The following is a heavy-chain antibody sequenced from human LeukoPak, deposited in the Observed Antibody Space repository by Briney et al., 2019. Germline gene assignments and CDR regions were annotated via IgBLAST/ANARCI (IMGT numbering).Heavy chain of an antibody. CDR1: GYTFTSYG. D-gene: IGHD3-10*01. CDR3: ARHSYYYGSGRPYYFDY. V-gene: IGHV1-18*01. Sequence: ASVKVSCKASGYTFTSYGISWVRQAPGQGLEWMGWISAYNGNTNYAQKLQGRVTMTTDTSTSTAYMELRSLRSDDTAVYYCARHSYYYGSGRPYYFDYWGQGTLVTVSS. J-gene: IGHJ4*02. CDR2: ISAYNGNT.